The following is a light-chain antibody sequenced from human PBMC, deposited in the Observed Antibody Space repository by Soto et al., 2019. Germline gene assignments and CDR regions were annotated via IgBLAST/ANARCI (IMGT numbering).Light chain of an antibody. Sequence: QSALTQPASVSGSTGRSITISCTGASSDVGGYNYVSWYQQHPGKAPKLMIYDVSNRPSGVSNRFSGSKSGNTASLTISGLQAEDEADHYCSSYTSSSTLLYVFGTGTKVTVL. CDR1: SSDVGGYNY. V-gene: IGLV2-14*01. CDR3: SSYTSSSTLLYV. J-gene: IGLJ1*01. CDR2: DVS.